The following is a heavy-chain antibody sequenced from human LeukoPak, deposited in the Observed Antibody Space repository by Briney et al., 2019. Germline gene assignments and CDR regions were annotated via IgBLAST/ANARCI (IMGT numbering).Heavy chain of an antibody. CDR1: GYTFTGYY. J-gene: IGHJ4*02. CDR3: ARTILRSLEWLIFPFDY. Sequence: ASVKVSCKASGYTFTGYYMHWVRQAPGQGLEWMGWINPNSGGTNYAQKFQGRVTMTRDTSISTAYMELSRLRSDDTAVYYCARTILRSLEWLIFPFDYWGQGTLVTVSS. V-gene: IGHV1-2*02. CDR2: INPNSGGT. D-gene: IGHD3-3*01.